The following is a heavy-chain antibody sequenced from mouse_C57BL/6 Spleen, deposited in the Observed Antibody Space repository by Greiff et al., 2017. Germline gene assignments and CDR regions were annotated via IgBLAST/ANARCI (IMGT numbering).Heavy chain of an antibody. Sequence: EVQLQQSGPELVKPGASVKISCKASGYSFTGYYMNWVKQSPEKSLEWIGEINPSTGGTTYNQKFKAKATLTVDKSSSTAYMQLKRLTSEDSAVYYCARGGAYYSNYEAYWGQGTLVTVSA. CDR2: INPSTGGT. D-gene: IGHD2-5*01. CDR3: ARGGAYYSNYEAY. J-gene: IGHJ3*01. V-gene: IGHV1-42*01. CDR1: GYSFTGYY.